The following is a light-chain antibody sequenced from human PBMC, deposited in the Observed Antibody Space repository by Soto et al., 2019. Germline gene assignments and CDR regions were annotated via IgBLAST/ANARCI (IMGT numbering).Light chain of an antibody. CDR1: QSLSNNIY. V-gene: IGKV3-11*01. CDR3: QQRSNGLT. CDR2: DAS. J-gene: IGKJ4*01. Sequence: EIVLTQSPGTLSLSPGERATLSCRASQSLSNNIYLAWYQQKPGQAPRLLIYDASNRATGIPARFSGSGSGTDFILIISGLEPEDSAVYYCQQRSNGLTFGGGTKVDIK.